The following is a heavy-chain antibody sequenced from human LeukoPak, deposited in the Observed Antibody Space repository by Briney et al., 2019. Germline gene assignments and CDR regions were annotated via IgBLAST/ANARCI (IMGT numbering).Heavy chain of an antibody. CDR2: ISSSSSYI. Sequence: PGGSLRLSCAASGFTFSSYSMNWVRQAPGKGLEWVSSISSSSSYIYYADSVKGRFTISRDNAKNSLYLQMNSLRVEDTAVYYCARGYCSGGSCYPLFDYWGQGTLVTVSS. D-gene: IGHD2-15*01. J-gene: IGHJ4*02. V-gene: IGHV3-21*01. CDR1: GFTFSSYS. CDR3: ARGYCSGGSCYPLFDY.